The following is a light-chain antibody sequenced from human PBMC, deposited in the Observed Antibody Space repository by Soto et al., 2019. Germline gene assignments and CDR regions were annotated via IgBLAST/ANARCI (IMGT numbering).Light chain of an antibody. CDR3: QHYINYWT. CDR1: QTITSR. Sequence: DIQMTQSPSTLSASVGDRVTITCRASQTITSRLAWYQQKPGKAPKLLIYDASSLESGVPSRFSGSGSGTEFTLPIISLQPDDFATYYCQHYINYWTFGQGTKV. CDR2: DAS. V-gene: IGKV1-5*01. J-gene: IGKJ1*01.